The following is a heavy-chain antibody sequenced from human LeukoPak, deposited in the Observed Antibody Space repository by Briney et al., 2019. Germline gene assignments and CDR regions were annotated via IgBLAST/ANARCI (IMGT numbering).Heavy chain of an antibody. J-gene: IGHJ2*01. CDR2: MHHSGAT. V-gene: IGHV4-34*01. CDR1: GGSFGGFY. CDR3: ARGILGYYYFDL. Sequence: PSETLSLTCAVSGGSFGGFYWSWIRQPPGKGLEWIGEMHHSGATSYKPSLRSRVTTSGGTSKNQFSLNLNSVTAADTAVYYCARGILGYYYFDLWGRGTLVTVSS. D-gene: IGHD2/OR15-2a*01.